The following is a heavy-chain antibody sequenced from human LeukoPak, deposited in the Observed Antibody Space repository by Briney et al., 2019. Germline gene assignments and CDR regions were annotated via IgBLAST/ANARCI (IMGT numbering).Heavy chain of an antibody. CDR1: GFTFCSNG. CDR2: ISDDGSYA. Sequence: GGSLRLSPAASGFTFCSNGMYWLRQAPGKGLEWVAVISDDGSYAYYADSVKGRFTISRDNSKNTLYLQMNSLRDEDTAVYYCAKAGGLRKLPFDPWGQATHVAVSS. J-gene: IGHJ5*02. D-gene: IGHD4-17*01. V-gene: IGHV3-30*18. CDR3: AKAGGLRKLPFDP.